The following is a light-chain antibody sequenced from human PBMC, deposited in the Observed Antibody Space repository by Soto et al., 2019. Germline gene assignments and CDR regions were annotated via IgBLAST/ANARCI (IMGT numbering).Light chain of an antibody. Sequence: DIQMTQSPSSLSASVGDKVTITCRASQSISSSLNWYQQKSGKAPNLLIYGVSRLQGEVPSRFSGSGSGTDFTLSISSLQPEDFATYYCQQSYTAPSITFGQGTRLEIK. J-gene: IGKJ5*01. CDR2: GVS. V-gene: IGKV1-39*01. CDR1: QSISSS. CDR3: QQSYTAPSIT.